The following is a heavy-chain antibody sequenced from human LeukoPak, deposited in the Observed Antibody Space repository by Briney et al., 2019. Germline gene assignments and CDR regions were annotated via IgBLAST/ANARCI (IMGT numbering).Heavy chain of an antibody. D-gene: IGHD1-26*01. CDR3: ARERGLVGATDYYYMDV. V-gene: IGHV4-39*07. Sequence: KTSETLSLTCTVSGGSISSGSYYWGWIRQPPGKGLEWLGNIYYSGSTSYNPSLKSRVTISVDTSKNQFSLKLSSVTAADTAVYYCARERGLVGATDYYYMDVWGKGTTVTVSS. CDR1: GGSISSGSYY. CDR2: IYYSGST. J-gene: IGHJ6*03.